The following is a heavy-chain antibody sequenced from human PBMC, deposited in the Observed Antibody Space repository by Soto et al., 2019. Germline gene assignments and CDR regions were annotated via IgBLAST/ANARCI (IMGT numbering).Heavy chain of an antibody. D-gene: IGHD6-6*01. V-gene: IGHV1-69*01. CDR2: IIPMFGKA. CDR1: GGTFINCI. CDR3: VRRGPHWDSIALRRPDVLDV. Sequence: QVQLVQSGAEVKKPGSSVEISCKASGGTFINCIFSWVRQAPGQGLEWMGGIIPMFGKANYAQKFQDRVTITADESTSTAYMELNSLRSEDTAVYYCVRRGPHWDSIALRRPDVLDVWGQGTMVTVSS. J-gene: IGHJ3*01.